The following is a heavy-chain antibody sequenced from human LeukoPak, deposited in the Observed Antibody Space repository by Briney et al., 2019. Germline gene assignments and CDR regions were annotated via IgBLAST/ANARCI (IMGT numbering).Heavy chain of an antibody. Sequence: ASVKVSCKVSGYTLTELSMHWVRQAPGKGLEWMGGFDPEDGETIYAQKFQGRVTMTEDTSTDTAYMELSSLRSEDTAVYYCATEGSSSWLLRLNRRDPYYYYYGVDVWGQGTTVTVSS. D-gene: IGHD6-13*01. CDR2: FDPEDGET. J-gene: IGHJ6*02. CDR1: GYTLTELS. V-gene: IGHV1-24*01. CDR3: ATEGSSSWLLRLNRRDPYYYYYGVDV.